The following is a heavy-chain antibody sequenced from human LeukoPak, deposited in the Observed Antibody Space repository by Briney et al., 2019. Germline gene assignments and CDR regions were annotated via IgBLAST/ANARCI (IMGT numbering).Heavy chain of an antibody. D-gene: IGHD4-11*01. Sequence: GGSLRLSCAASGFTFNKYWMHWVRQAPGEGLEWVSGISWNSGSIGYADSVKGRFTISRDNAKNSLYLQMNSLRAEDTALYYCAKLSYSNSYFDYWGQGTLVTVSS. CDR3: AKLSYSNSYFDY. CDR2: ISWNSGSI. V-gene: IGHV3-9*01. J-gene: IGHJ4*02. CDR1: GFTFNKYW.